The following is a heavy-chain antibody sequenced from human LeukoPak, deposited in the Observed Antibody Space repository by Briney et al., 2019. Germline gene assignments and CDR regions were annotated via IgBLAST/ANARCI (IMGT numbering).Heavy chain of an antibody. CDR3: ASALVGDDAFDI. J-gene: IGHJ3*02. CDR2: IYYSGST. V-gene: IGHV4-30-4*01. D-gene: IGHD2-2*01. CDR1: GGSISSGDYY. Sequence: SETLSLTCTVSGGSISSGDYYWSWIRQPPGKGLEWIGYIYYSGSTYYNPSLKSRVTISVDTSKNQFSLKLSSVTAADTAVYYCASALVGDDAFDIWGQGTMVTVSS.